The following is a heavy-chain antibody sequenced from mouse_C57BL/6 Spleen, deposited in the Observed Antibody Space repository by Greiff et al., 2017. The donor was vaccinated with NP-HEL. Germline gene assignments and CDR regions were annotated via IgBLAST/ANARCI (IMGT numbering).Heavy chain of an antibody. V-gene: IGHV1-81*01. D-gene: IGHD3-2*02. CDR2: IYPRSGNT. CDR3: ARQLRSPLWYFDV. Sequence: QVQLKQSGAELARPGASVKLSCKASGYTFTSYGISWVKQRTGQGLEWIGEIYPRSGNTYYNEKFKGKATLTADKSSSTAYMELRSLTSEDSAVYFCARQLRSPLWYFDVWGTGTTVTVSS. J-gene: IGHJ1*03. CDR1: GYTFTSYG.